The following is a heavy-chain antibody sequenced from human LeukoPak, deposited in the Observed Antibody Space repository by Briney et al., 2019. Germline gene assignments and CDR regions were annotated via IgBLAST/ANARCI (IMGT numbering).Heavy chain of an antibody. V-gene: IGHV3-30*18. Sequence: PGRSLRLSCAASGFTFSSYGMHWVRQAPGKGLEWVAVISYDGSNKYYADSVKGRFTISRDNSKNTLYLQMNSLRAEDTAVYYCANIAVAGTGDYWGQGTLVTVSS. CDR3: ANIAVAGTGDY. CDR2: ISYDGSNK. D-gene: IGHD6-19*01. CDR1: GFTFSSYG. J-gene: IGHJ4*02.